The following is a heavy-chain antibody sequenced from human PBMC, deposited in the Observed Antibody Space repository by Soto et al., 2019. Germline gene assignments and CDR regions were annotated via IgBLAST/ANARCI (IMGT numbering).Heavy chain of an antibody. Sequence: GESLKISCKGSGYSFTNYWIGWVRQMPGKGLEWMGIIYPGDSDTRYSPSFQGQVTISADKSISTAYLQWSSLKASDTAMYYCARQYCSSTSCYKGMDVWGQGTTVTVSS. J-gene: IGHJ6*02. CDR2: IYPGDSDT. CDR1: GYSFTNYW. V-gene: IGHV5-51*01. D-gene: IGHD2-2*02. CDR3: ARQYCSSTSCYKGMDV.